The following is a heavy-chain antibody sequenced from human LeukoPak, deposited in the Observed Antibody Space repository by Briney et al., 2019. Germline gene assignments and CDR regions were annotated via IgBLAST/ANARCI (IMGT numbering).Heavy chain of an antibody. V-gene: IGHV1-8*01. CDR3: ARGSPGDDILTGYQY. J-gene: IGHJ4*02. CDR2: MNPNSGNT. Sequence: ASVKVSCKASGYTFTSYDINWVRQATGQGLEWMGWMNPNSGNTGYAQKFQGRVTMTTDTSTSTAYMELRSLRSDDTAVYYCARGSPGDDILTGYQYWGQGTLVTVSS. CDR1: GYTFTSYD. D-gene: IGHD3-9*01.